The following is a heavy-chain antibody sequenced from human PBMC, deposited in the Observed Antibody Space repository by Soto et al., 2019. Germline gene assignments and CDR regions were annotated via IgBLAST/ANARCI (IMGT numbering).Heavy chain of an antibody. J-gene: IGHJ4*02. CDR3: LSQRATVPTQAYFDY. D-gene: IGHD5-12*01. Sequence: SETLSLTCTVSGGSVTNSSYYWGWIRQSPGKGLEWIGSVYYRGRSYSKSSVKSRVTISVDTSKNRFSLSLNSVTASDTAVYFCLSQRATVPTQAYFDYWGPGALVTVSS. V-gene: IGHV4-39*01. CDR1: GGSVTNSSYY. CDR2: VYYRGRS.